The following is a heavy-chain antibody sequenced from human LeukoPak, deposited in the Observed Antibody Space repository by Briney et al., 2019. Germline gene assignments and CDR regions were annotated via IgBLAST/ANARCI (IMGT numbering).Heavy chain of an antibody. CDR2: IYYSGST. CDR1: GGSISSYY. Sequence: SETLSLTCTVSGGSISSYYWSWIRQPPWKGLEWIGYIYYSGSTNYNPSLKSRVTISVDTSKNQFSLKLSSVTAADTAVYYCARARDDYGDGAERYFDYWGQGTLVTVSS. D-gene: IGHD4-17*01. CDR3: ARARDDYGDGAERYFDY. J-gene: IGHJ4*02. V-gene: IGHV4-59*01.